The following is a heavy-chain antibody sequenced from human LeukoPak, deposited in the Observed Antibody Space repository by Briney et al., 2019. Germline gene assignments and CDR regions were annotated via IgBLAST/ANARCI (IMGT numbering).Heavy chain of an antibody. D-gene: IGHD6-19*01. CDR3: ARAHISVAGTLGY. CDR2: IYYTGST. J-gene: IGHJ4*02. Sequence: SPSETLSLTCTVSGGSINTYYWSWIRQPPGKGLEWVGYIYYTGSTNYNPSLKSRVTTSVDTSKNQISLKLTSVTAADTAVYYCARAHISVAGTLGYWGQGTLVTVSS. V-gene: IGHV4-59*01. CDR1: GGSINTYY.